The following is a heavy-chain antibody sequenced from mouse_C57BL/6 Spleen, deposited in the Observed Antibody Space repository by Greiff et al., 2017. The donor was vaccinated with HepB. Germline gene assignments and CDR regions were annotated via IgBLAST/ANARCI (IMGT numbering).Heavy chain of an antibody. J-gene: IGHJ4*01. Sequence: QVQLKESGAELVMPGASVKLSCKASGYTFTSYWMHWVKQRPGQGLEWIGEIDPSDSYTNYNQKFKGKSTLTVDKSSSTAYMQLSSLTSEDSAVYYCARSGTTDAMDYWGQGTSVTVSS. CDR2: IDPSDSYT. CDR1: GYTFTSYW. D-gene: IGHD1-1*01. V-gene: IGHV1-69*01. CDR3: ARSGTTDAMDY.